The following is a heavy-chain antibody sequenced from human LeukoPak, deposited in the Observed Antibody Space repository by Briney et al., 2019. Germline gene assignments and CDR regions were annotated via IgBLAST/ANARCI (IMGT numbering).Heavy chain of an antibody. CDR2: INPSGGYT. Sequence: GASVKDSCKAPGYTFTSYYMHWVRQAPGQGLEWMGLINPSGGYTIYAQKFQDRVTMTRDMSTTTVYMELSSLRSEETALYYCARGSSGSYCDNWGQGTLVTVSS. CDR3: ARGSSGSYCDN. CDR1: GYTFTSYY. D-gene: IGHD1-26*01. V-gene: IGHV1-46*01. J-gene: IGHJ4*02.